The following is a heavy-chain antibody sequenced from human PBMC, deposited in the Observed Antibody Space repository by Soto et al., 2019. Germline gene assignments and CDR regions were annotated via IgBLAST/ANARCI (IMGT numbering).Heavy chain of an antibody. D-gene: IGHD1-26*01. J-gene: IGHJ6*03. Sequence: GGSLRLSCVVSGFTFSSYSMNWVRQAPGKGLEWVSSISSSSSYIYYADSVKGRFTISRDNAKNSLYLQMNSLRAEDTAVYYCARNRAGGLNYYYYMDVWGKGTTVTVSS. CDR2: ISSSSSYI. CDR3: ARNRAGGLNYYYYMDV. V-gene: IGHV3-21*01. CDR1: GFTFSSYS.